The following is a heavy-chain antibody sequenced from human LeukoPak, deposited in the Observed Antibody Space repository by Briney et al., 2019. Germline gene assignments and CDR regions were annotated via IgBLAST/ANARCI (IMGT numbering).Heavy chain of an antibody. CDR3: ARCSNSCESSGYYRCPLGY. Sequence: PGGSLRLSCAASGFSLSSYEMTWVRQAPGKGLEWVSSIGSRASTIYHADSVKGRFTISRDNAKNSLYLQMNSLRVEDTAVYFCARCSNSCESSGYYRCPLGYWGQGTLVTVSS. CDR1: GFSLSSYE. CDR2: IGSRASTI. D-gene: IGHD3-22*01. V-gene: IGHV3-48*03. J-gene: IGHJ4*02.